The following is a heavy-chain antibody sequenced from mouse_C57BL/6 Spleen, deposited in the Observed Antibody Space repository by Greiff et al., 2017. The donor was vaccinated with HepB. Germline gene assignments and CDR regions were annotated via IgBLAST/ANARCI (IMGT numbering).Heavy chain of an antibody. V-gene: IGHV1-69*01. D-gene: IGHD1-1*01. CDR2: IDPSDSYT. Sequence: VQLQQPGAELVMPGASVKLSCKASGYTFTSYWMHWVKQRPGQGLEWIGEIDPSDSYTNYNQKFKGKSTLTVDKSSSTAYMQLSSLTSEDSAVYYCARPYYGSSYFDYWGQGTTLTVSS. J-gene: IGHJ2*01. CDR3: ARPYYGSSYFDY. CDR1: GYTFTSYW.